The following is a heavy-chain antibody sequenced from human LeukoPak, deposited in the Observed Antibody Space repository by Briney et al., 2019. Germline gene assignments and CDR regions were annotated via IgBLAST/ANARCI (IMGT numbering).Heavy chain of an antibody. CDR3: AREGDSRWGELSP. D-gene: IGHD3-16*02. V-gene: IGHV3-33*01. CDR1: GFTFSTYA. Sequence: GSLRLSCAASGFTFSTYAIHWVRQAPGKGLEWVAVIWHDGSEQYYADSVKGRFIISRDNSKSTSDLQMNSLGAEDTAVYYCAREGDSRWGELSPWGQGTLVTVSA. CDR2: IWHDGSEQ. J-gene: IGHJ1*01.